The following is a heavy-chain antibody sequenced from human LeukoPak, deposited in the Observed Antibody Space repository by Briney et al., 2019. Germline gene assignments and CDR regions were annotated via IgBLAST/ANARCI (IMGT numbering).Heavy chain of an antibody. V-gene: IGHV3-11*01. Sequence: GGSLRLSCEASGFSFADYEMSWFRQAPGKGPEWILYISATGNTKYYADSVRGRFSISRDNAKSSLYLQMSTLRVDDTAVYYCARDRAFGVDFDYWGQGTLVTVSS. CDR2: ISATGNTK. J-gene: IGHJ4*02. D-gene: IGHD3-16*01. CDR3: ARDRAFGVDFDY. CDR1: GFSFADYE.